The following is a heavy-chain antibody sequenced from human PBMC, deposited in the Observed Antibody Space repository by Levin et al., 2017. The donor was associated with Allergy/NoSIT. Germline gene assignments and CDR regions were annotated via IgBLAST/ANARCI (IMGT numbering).Heavy chain of an antibody. CDR1: GFTVSSNY. CDR3: ARVRFAAAAGYYFDY. V-gene: IGHV3-66*01. CDR2: IYSGGST. J-gene: IGHJ4*02. Sequence: GGSLRLSCAASGFTVSSNYMSWVRQAPGKGLEWVSVIYSGGSTYYADSVKGRFTISRDNSKNTLYLQMNSLRAEDTAVYYCARVRFAAAAGYYFDYWGQGTLVTVS. D-gene: IGHD6-13*01.